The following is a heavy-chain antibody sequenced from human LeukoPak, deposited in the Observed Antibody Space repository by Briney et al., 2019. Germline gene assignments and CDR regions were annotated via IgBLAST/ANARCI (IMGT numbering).Heavy chain of an antibody. CDR1: GFTFDNYA. CDR2: ISRHGSTK. J-gene: IGHJ2*01. V-gene: IGHV3-30-3*01. D-gene: IGHD6-19*01. CDR3: AKEYSSGWSYWYFDL. Sequence: GGSLRLSCAASGFTFDNYAMHWVRQAPGKGLEWVAVISRHGSTKIYAAPVKGRFTISRDNSKNTMYLQMDSLRPEDTAVYFCAKEYSSGWSYWYFDLWGRGTLVTVSS.